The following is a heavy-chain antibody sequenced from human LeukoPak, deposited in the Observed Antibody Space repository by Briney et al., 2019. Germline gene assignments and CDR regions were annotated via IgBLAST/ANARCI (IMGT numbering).Heavy chain of an antibody. CDR2: ISSYYGNT. J-gene: IGHJ4*02. CDR1: GYTFTNYG. D-gene: IGHD1-26*01. V-gene: IGHV1-18*01. CDR3: AQFQWELRGFDY. Sequence: ASVKVSCKASGYTFTNYGISWVRQAPGQGLEWMGWISSYYGNTNYAQRLQGRVTMTTDTSTSTVYMELRSLRSDDTAVYYCAQFQWELRGFDYWGQGTLVTVSS.